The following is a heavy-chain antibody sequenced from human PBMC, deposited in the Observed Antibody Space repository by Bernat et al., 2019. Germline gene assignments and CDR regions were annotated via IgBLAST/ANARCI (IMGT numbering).Heavy chain of an antibody. CDR2: IYPGDSDT. CDR1: GYSFTNYW. J-gene: IGHJ4*02. D-gene: IGHD6-19*01. Sequence: EVQLVQSGAEVKKPGESLKISCMGSGYSFTNYWIGWVRQIPGKGLEWMGIIYPGDSDTRYGPSFQGQVTISADKSLSTAYLQWGGLKASDTAIYYCARGFRGGWYAFDYWGQGTLVTVSS. CDR3: ARGFRGGWYAFDY. V-gene: IGHV5-51*03.